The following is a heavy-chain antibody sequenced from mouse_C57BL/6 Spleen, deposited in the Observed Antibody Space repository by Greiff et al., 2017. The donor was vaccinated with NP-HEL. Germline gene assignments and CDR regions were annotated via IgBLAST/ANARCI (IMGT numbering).Heavy chain of an antibody. CDR3: ARKPYYYGSSPYAMDY. V-gene: IGHV3-6*01. D-gene: IGHD1-1*01. CDR2: ISYDGSN. Sequence: DVHLVESGPGLVKPSQSLSLTCSVTGYSITSGYYWNWIRQFPGNKLEWMGYISYDGSNNYNPSLKNRISITRDTSKNQFFLKLNSVTTEDTATYYCARKPYYYGSSPYAMDYWGQGTSVTVSS. CDR1: GYSITSGYY. J-gene: IGHJ4*01.